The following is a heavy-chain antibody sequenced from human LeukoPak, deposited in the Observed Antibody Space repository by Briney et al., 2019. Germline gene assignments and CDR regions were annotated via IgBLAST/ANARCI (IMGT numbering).Heavy chain of an antibody. CDR1: GYTFTSYG. D-gene: IGHD2-2*01. Sequence: ASVKVSCKASGYTFTSYGISWVRQAPGQGLEWMGWISAYNGNTNYAQNLQGRVTMTTDTSTSTAYMEVRSLRSDDTAVYYCARDRGYCTSTSCYEGYYYYYYMDVWGKGTTVTVSS. J-gene: IGHJ6*03. CDR3: ARDRGYCTSTSCYEGYYYYYYMDV. CDR2: ISAYNGNT. V-gene: IGHV1-18*01.